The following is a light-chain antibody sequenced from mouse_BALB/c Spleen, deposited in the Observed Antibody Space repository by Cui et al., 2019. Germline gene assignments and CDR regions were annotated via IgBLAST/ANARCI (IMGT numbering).Light chain of an antibody. V-gene: IGKV8-19*01. CDR1: QSLLNSGNQKNY. J-gene: IGKJ4*01. CDR2: WAS. CDR3: QNDYSYPFT. Sequence: DIVMTQSPSSLTVTAGAKVTMSCKSSQSLLNSGNQKNYLTWYQQKPGQPPKLLIYWASTRESGVPGRFTGSGSGTDFTLTISSVQAEDLAVYYCQNDYSYPFTFGSGTKLEIK.